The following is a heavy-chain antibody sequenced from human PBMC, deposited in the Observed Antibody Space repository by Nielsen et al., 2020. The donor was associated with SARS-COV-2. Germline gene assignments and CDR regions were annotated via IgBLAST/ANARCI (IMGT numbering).Heavy chain of an antibody. CDR3: AKGVRTKMATYYYGMDV. CDR1: GFTFSSYS. V-gene: IGHV3-21*01. J-gene: IGHJ6*02. CDR2: ISSSSSYI. D-gene: IGHD5-24*01. Sequence: GGSLRLSCAASGFTFSSYSMNWVRQAPGKGLEWVSSISSSSSYIYYADSVKGRFTISRDNAKNSLYLQMNSLRAEDTAVYYCAKGVRTKMATYYYGMDVWGQGTTVTVSS.